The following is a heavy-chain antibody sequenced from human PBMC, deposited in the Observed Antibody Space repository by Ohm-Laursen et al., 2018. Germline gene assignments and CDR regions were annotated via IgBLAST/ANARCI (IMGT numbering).Heavy chain of an antibody. V-gene: IGHV3-7*03. CDR3: ARHDSSDSPSHYYYYTMDV. D-gene: IGHD3-22*01. CDR1: GFTFSNYW. J-gene: IGHJ6*02. CDR2: IKQDGGEK. Sequence: GSLRLSCTASGFTFSNYWMSWVRQTPGKGLEWVANIKQDGGEKNFADSVKGRFTISRDNDEDTLYLQMNSLRAEDTAIYYCARHDSSDSPSHYYYYTMDVWGQGTTVTVSS.